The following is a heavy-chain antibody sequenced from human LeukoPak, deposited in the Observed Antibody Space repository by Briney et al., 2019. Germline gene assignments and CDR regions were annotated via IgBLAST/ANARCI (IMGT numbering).Heavy chain of an antibody. J-gene: IGHJ4*02. Sequence: KPSETLSLTCAVYGGSFSGYYWSWIRQPPGKGLEWIGEINHSGSTNYNPSLKSRVTISVDTSKNQFSLKLSSVTAADTAVYYCARSTFGELWYWGQGTLVTVSS. CDR2: INHSGST. V-gene: IGHV4-34*01. CDR3: ARSTFGELWY. CDR1: GGSFSGYY. D-gene: IGHD3-10*01.